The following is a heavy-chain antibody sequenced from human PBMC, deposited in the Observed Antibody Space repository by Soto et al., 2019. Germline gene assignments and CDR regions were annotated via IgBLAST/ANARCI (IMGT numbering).Heavy chain of an antibody. CDR2: LFYGGTI. Sequence: QLQLQESGPGLVKPSETLSLTCAVSGGSISGYYWTWIRQPPGKGLEWFWSLFYGGTIDYNASLKSGLTISVATSKNQFSLKLRSVTAADTAVYYCVRHRVLAPVYWGQGTLVTASS. D-gene: IGHD1-1*01. J-gene: IGHJ4*02. CDR3: VRHRVLAPVY. V-gene: IGHV4-39*01. CDR1: GGSISGYY.